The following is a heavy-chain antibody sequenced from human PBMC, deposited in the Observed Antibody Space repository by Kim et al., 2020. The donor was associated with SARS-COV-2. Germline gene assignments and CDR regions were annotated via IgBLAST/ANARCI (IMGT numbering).Heavy chain of an antibody. V-gene: IGHV1-8*01. J-gene: IGHJ6*02. CDR3: ARGVRGHIVVVIAIRYYYGVDG. CDR1: GYTFTSYD. Sequence: ASVKVSCKASGYTFTSYDINWVRQATGQGLEWMGWMNPNSGNTGYAQKFQGRVTMTRNTSISTAYMELSSLRSGDTAVYYCARGVRGHIVVVIAIRYYYGVDGWGQGTTGTVSS. CDR2: MNPNSGNT. D-gene: IGHD2-21*01.